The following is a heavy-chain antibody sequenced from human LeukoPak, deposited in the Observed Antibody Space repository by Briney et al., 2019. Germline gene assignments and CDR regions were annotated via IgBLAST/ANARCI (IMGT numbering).Heavy chain of an antibody. V-gene: IGHV4-39*07. D-gene: IGHD5-18*01. Sequence: PSETLSLTCTVSGGSISSSSYYWGWIRQPPGKGLEWIGSIYYSGSTYYNPSLNSRVTISVDTSKNQFSLKLSSVTAADTAVYYCARVRSVDTAMVTFYYFDYWGQGTLVTVSS. CDR3: ARVRSVDTAMVTFYYFDY. J-gene: IGHJ4*02. CDR1: GGSISSSSYY. CDR2: IYYSGST.